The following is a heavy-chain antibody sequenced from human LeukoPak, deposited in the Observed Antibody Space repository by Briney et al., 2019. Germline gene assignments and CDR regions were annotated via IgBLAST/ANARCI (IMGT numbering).Heavy chain of an antibody. V-gene: IGHV3-23*01. J-gene: IGHJ4*02. CDR3: AKPPHIVVVPTTPFDY. CDR1: GLTVSSNH. CDR2: ISGSGGNT. D-gene: IGHD2-2*01. Sequence: PGGSLRLSCAASGLTVSSNHMSWVRQAPGKGREWVSAISGSGGNTYYADSVKGRFTISRDNSKNTLYLQMNSLRAEDTAVYYCAKPPHIVVVPTTPFDYWGQGTLVTVSS.